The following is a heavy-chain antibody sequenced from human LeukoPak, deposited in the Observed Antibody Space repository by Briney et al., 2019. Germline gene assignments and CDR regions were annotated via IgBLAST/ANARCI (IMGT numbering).Heavy chain of an antibody. CDR2: IDHSGSS. Sequence: PSETLSLTCSVYGGSFSGFYWSWIRQPPGKGLEWIGEIDHSGSSDYNPSLKSRVTISVVTSKNQFSLKLISVTAADTAMYYCARGFWSGYYYFDYWGQGTLVTVSS. J-gene: IGHJ4*02. CDR3: ARGFWSGYYYFDY. V-gene: IGHV4-34*01. CDR1: GGSFSGFY. D-gene: IGHD3-3*01.